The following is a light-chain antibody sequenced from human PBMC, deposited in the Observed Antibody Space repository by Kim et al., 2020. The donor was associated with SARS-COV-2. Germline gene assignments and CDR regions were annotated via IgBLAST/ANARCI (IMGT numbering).Light chain of an antibody. V-gene: IGLV8-61*01. CDR3: VLYMASGVSV. CDR2: NTN. Sequence: GGTVTLTCGLSSGSVSTNYYPSWYQQTPGQAPRTLIYNTNTRSSGVPDRFSGSILGNKAALTITGAQADDESDYYCVLYMASGVSVFGGGTQLTVL. J-gene: IGLJ3*02. CDR1: SGSVSTNYY.